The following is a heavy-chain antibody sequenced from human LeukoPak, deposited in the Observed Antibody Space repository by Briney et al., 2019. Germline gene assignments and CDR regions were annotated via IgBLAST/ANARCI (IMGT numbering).Heavy chain of an antibody. Sequence: GGSLRLSCAATGLTFSDYYINWIRQAPGKGLEWVAVIWYDGSNKYYADSVKGRFTISRDNSKNTLYLQMNSLRAEDTAVYYCARVKIAAAAPEGPFDYWGQGTLVTVSS. J-gene: IGHJ4*02. CDR3: ARVKIAAAAPEGPFDY. D-gene: IGHD6-13*01. CDR1: GLTFSDYY. V-gene: IGHV3-33*08. CDR2: IWYDGSNK.